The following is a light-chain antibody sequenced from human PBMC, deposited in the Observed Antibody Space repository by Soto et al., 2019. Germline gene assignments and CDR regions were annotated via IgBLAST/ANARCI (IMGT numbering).Light chain of an antibody. J-gene: IGKJ4*01. CDR3: QQYDSLPPT. V-gene: IGKV1-33*01. CDR1: QDIKNY. CDR2: DAF. Sequence: DIQMTQSPSSLSAFVGDSMTITCQASQDIKNYLNWYQHKPGKAPKLLIYDAFKSDTGVPSRFSGSGSGTDFTFTISGLQPEDIATYFCQQYDSLPPTFGGGTRVDI.